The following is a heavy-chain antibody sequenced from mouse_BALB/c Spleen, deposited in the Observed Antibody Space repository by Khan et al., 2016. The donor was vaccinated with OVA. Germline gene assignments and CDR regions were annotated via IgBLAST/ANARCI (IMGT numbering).Heavy chain of an antibody. V-gene: IGHV3-2*02. CDR3: ARSLYYSYGYALEF. Sequence: EVELVESGPGLVKPSQSLSLTCTVTGYSITSDYAWNWIRQFPGNKLEWMGYISSTGSTSYNPSLKSRISITRDTSKNQFFLQLKSVTTEDTATYYCARSLYYSYGYALEFWGQGTSVTVSS. D-gene: IGHD2-12*01. CDR1: GYSITSDYA. J-gene: IGHJ4*01. CDR2: ISSTGST.